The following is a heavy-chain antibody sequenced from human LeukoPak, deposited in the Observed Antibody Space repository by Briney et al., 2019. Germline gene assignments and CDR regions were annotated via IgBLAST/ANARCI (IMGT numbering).Heavy chain of an antibody. CDR3: KQKTAYEILSDYYLSGMDV. D-gene: IGHD3-9*01. V-gene: IGHV3-30*03. Sequence: VGSLRLSCAASGFFFSSSGLHWVRQPPGKGLEWVAIISYDGSNRYYADSVKGRFAISRDNSKNTLYLQMNSLRAEDTAVFFFKQKTAYEILSDYYLSGMDVWGQGTTVTVSS. J-gene: IGHJ6*02. CDR1: GFFFSSSG. CDR2: ISYDGSNR.